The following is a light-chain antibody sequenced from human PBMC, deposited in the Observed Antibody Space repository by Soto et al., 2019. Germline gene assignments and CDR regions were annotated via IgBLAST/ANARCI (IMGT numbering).Light chain of an antibody. V-gene: IGLV2-14*01. Sequence: QSALTQPASVSGSPGQSITISCIGTSSYVGRYNYVSWYRQHPAKAPKLMIYDVSFRPSGVSDRFSGSKSGNTASLTISGLQAEDEADYYCSSYTNSHTVVFGGGTKLTVL. J-gene: IGLJ2*01. CDR2: DVS. CDR3: SSYTNSHTVV. CDR1: SSYVGRYNY.